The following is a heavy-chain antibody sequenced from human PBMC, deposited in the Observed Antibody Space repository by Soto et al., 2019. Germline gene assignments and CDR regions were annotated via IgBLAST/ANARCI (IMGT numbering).Heavy chain of an antibody. J-gene: IGHJ4*02. CDR1: GFTFDDYA. V-gene: IGHV3-9*01. CDR2: ISWDSGRI. CDR3: SRDGDFSGGTSYLFEY. Sequence: DVQLVESGGGLVQPGRSLRLSCEASGFTFDDYAMHWLRQAPGKGLEWVSGISWDSGRIVYADSVKGRFTISRDNAKNSLFLQMNSLRFEDTAFYFCSRDGDFSGGTSYLFEYWGQGALVTVSS. D-gene: IGHD2-15*01.